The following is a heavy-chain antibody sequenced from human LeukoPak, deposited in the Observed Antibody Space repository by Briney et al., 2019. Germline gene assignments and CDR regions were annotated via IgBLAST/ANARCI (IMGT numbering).Heavy chain of an antibody. Sequence: PSETLSLTCTVSGGSISSDGYYWSWIRQHPGKGLEWIGYIYYSGSTYYSPSLKSRVTISVDTSKNQFPLNLSSVTAADTAVYYCARVCSSSSCSYYYFAMDVWGQGTTVTVSS. J-gene: IGHJ6*02. CDR1: GGSISSDGYY. V-gene: IGHV4-31*03. CDR3: ARVCSSSSCSYYYFAMDV. D-gene: IGHD2-2*01. CDR2: IYYSGST.